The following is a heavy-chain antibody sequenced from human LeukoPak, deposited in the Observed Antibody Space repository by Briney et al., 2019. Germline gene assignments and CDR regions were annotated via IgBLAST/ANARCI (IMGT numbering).Heavy chain of an antibody. CDR2: IYYSGST. D-gene: IGHD3-10*01. V-gene: IGHV4-59*08. J-gene: IGHJ5*02. CDR1: GGSISSYY. CDR3: ASGHYYGSGSYFGWFDP. Sequence: SETLSLTRTVSGGSISSYYWSWIRHPPGKGLELIGYIYYSGSTNYNPSLKSRVTISVDTSKNQFSLKLSSVTAADTAVYYCASGHYYGSGSYFGWFDPWGQGTLVTVSS.